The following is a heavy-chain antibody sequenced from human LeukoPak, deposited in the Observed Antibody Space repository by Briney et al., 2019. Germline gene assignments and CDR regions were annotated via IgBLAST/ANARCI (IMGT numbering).Heavy chain of an antibody. V-gene: IGHV4-34*01. Sequence: SVTLSLTCAVSGVASNNYNWSRVRHSPTKGLEGIGEINHSEYTNSNPSHKSRVTISIESTKTPFSLLVSLVTAAAPVEYYFTRAVGGHPDCGQGTLVTVSS. D-gene: IGHD1-26*01. CDR3: TRAVGGHPD. CDR1: GVASNNYN. J-gene: IGHJ4*02. CDR2: INHSEYT.